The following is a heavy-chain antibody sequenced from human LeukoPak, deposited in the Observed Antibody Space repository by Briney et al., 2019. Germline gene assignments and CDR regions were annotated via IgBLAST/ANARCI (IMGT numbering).Heavy chain of an antibody. CDR2: IYYSGST. V-gene: IGHV4-59*01. Sequence: SETLSLTCTVSGGSISSYYWSWVRQPPGKGLEWIGNIYYSGSTNYNPSLKSRVTISLDTSKNQFSLNLSSVTAADTAVYYCARVEGTVVTPYYFGYWGQGTLVTVSS. CDR1: GGSISSYY. CDR3: ARVEGTVVTPYYFGY. J-gene: IGHJ4*02. D-gene: IGHD4-23*01.